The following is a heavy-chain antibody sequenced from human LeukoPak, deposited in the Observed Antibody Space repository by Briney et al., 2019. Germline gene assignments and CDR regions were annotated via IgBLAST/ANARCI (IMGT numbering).Heavy chain of an antibody. CDR1: GGSISSYY. V-gene: IGHV4-59*01. Sequence: SETLSLACTVSGGSISSYYWSWIRQPPGKGLEWIGYIYYSGSTNYNPSLKSRVTISVDTSKNQFSLKLSSVTAADTAVYYCASYSSSWYDYYYYMDVWGKGTTVTVSS. D-gene: IGHD6-13*01. CDR3: ASYSSSWYDYYYYMDV. J-gene: IGHJ6*03. CDR2: IYYSGST.